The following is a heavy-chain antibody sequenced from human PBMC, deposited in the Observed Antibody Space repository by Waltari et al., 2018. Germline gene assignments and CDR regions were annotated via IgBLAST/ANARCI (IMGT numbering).Heavy chain of an antibody. V-gene: IGHV1-69*04. Sequence: QVQLVQSGAEVKKPGSSVKVSCKASGGTFSSYAISWVRQAPGQGLEWMGGIIPILGIANYAQKFQGRVTITADESTSTAYMELSSLRSEDTAVYYCARFLAVAGRHYYYMDVWGKGTTVTVSS. CDR2: IIPILGIA. CDR1: GGTFSSYA. J-gene: IGHJ6*03. CDR3: ARFLAVAGRHYYYMDV. D-gene: IGHD6-19*01.